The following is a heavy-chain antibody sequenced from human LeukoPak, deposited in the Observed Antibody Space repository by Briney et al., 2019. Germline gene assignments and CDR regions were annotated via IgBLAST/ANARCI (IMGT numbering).Heavy chain of an antibody. V-gene: IGHV1-18*01. Sequence: ASVKVSCKASGDSFSSYGISWLRQAPGQGLEWMGWINVNTKYAQKFRGRVTMTTDTSKTTAYMELRSLRSDDTAVYYCARAPRCNTNSCNSWFDPWGQGTLVTVSS. D-gene: IGHD2-8*01. J-gene: IGHJ5*02. CDR2: INVNT. CDR1: GDSFSSYG. CDR3: ARAPRCNTNSCNSWFDP.